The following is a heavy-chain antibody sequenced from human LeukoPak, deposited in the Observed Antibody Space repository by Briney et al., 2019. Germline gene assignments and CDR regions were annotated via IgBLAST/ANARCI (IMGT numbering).Heavy chain of an antibody. CDR3: ARLDILTGYYSPEAGHFDY. Sequence: GGSLRLSCAASGFTFSSYAMHWVRQAPGKGLEWVAVISYDRSNKYYADSVKGRFTISRDNSKNTLYLQMNSLRAEDTAVYYCARLDILTGYYSPEAGHFDYWGQGTLVTVSS. CDR1: GFTFSSYA. J-gene: IGHJ4*02. CDR2: ISYDRSNK. V-gene: IGHV3-30*04. D-gene: IGHD3-9*01.